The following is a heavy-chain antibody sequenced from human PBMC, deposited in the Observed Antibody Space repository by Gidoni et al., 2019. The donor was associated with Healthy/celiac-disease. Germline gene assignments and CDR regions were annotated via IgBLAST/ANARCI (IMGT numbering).Heavy chain of an antibody. CDR2: ISGSGGST. V-gene: IGHV3-23*01. CDR3: AKDGDSGSYSFSGDFDY. CDR1: GFTFGSYA. J-gene: IGHJ4*02. D-gene: IGHD1-26*01. Sequence: EVQLLESGGGLVQPGGSLSLSCAASGFTFGSYAMSWVRQAPGKGLEVVSAISGSGGSTYYADSVKGRFTIARDNSKNTLYLQMNSLRAEDTAVYYCAKDGDSGSYSFSGDFDYWGQGTLVTVSS.